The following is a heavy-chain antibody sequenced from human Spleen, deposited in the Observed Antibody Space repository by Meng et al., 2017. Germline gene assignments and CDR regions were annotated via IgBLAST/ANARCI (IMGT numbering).Heavy chain of an antibody. V-gene: IGHV3-48*03. J-gene: IGHJ6*02. Sequence: GGSLRLSCAASGFTFSSYEMNWVRQAPGKGLEWVSYISFSGYTIYYADSVKGRFTISRDNAKNSLYLQMNSLRAEDTAVYYCARERGGAYYFGSGSSRGNYYYYGMDVWGQGTTVTVSS. CDR2: ISFSGYTI. D-gene: IGHD3-10*01. CDR3: ARERGGAYYFGSGSSRGNYYYYGMDV. CDR1: GFTFSSYE.